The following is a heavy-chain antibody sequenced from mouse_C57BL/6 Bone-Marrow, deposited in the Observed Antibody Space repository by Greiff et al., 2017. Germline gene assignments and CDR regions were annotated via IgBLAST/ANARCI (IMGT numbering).Heavy chain of an antibody. V-gene: IGHV5-4*01. CDR1: GFTFSSYA. CDR3: ARDYDYYGYFDY. Sequence: DVHLVESGGGLVKPGGSLKLSCAASGFTFSSYAMSWVRQTPEKRLEWVATISDGGSYTYYPDNVKGRFTISRDNAKNNLYLQMSHLKSEDTAMYYCARDYDYYGYFDYWGQGTTLTVSS. D-gene: IGHD1-1*01. J-gene: IGHJ2*01. CDR2: ISDGGSYT.